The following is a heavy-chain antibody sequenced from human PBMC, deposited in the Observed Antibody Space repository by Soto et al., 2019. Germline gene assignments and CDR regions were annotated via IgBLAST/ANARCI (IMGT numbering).Heavy chain of an antibody. D-gene: IGHD4-17*01. CDR3: ASLPVSEPVGSTVTDDY. Sequence: QVQLVQSGAEVKKPGSSVKVSCKASGGTFSSYAISWVRQAPGQGLEWMGGIIPIFGTANYAQKFQGRVTITADESTSTAYMELSSLRSEDTAVYYCASLPVSEPVGSTVTDDYWGQGTLVTVSS. V-gene: IGHV1-69*01. CDR2: IIPIFGTA. CDR1: GGTFSSYA. J-gene: IGHJ4*02.